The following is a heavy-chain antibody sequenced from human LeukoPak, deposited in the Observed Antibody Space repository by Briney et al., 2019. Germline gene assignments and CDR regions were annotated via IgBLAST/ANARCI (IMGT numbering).Heavy chain of an antibody. CDR3: AKEPTSGVVTQFDY. V-gene: IGHV3-23*01. D-gene: IGHD3-3*01. CDR1: GFTVSSNY. CDR2: ISGSGGST. Sequence: GGSLRLSCAASGFTVSSNYMSWVRQAPGKGLEWVSAISGSGGSTYYADSVKGRFTISRDNSKNTLYLQMNSLRAEDTAVYYCAKEPTSGVVTQFDYWGQGTLVTVSS. J-gene: IGHJ4*02.